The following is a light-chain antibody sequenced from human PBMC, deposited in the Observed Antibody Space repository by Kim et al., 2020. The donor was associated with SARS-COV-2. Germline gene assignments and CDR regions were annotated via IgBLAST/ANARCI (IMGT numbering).Light chain of an antibody. CDR1: QNVRGSH. J-gene: IGKJ2*01. Sequence: LALVERVALSCRARQNVRGSHLAWYQHKPGQAPRLLIYGTSSRATGIPDRFSGSGSGTDFTLTIGRLEPEDVAVYYCQHYGGPPYTFGQGTKLEI. CDR2: GTS. V-gene: IGKV3-20*01. CDR3: QHYGGPPYT.